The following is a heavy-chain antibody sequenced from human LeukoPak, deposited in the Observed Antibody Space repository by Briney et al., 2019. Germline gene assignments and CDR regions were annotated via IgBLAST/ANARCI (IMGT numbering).Heavy chain of an antibody. CDR3: ARDFSYGSGFDY. D-gene: IGHD5-18*01. J-gene: IGHJ4*02. CDR1: GFSISSHA. V-gene: IGHV3-64*01. Sequence: GGSLRLSCAASGFSISSHALHWVRQAPGKGLQYVSGISNGGSIDYANSVTGRFTISRDNSKNTLYLQMGSLRPEDMAVYYCARDFSYGSGFDYWGQGILVTVSS. CDR2: ISNGGSI.